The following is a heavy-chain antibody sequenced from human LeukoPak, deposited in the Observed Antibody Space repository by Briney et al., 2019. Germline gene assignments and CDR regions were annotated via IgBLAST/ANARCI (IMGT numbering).Heavy chain of an antibody. D-gene: IGHD4-11*01. V-gene: IGHV4-59*08. CDR3: ARGGLGGITAYSNYLFDY. Sequence: PSETLSLTCTVSGASISSYFWSWIRQPPGKGLEWIGVIHYSGNTNYNPSLKSRVTISIDTSKNQFSLNLTSVTAADTAVYYCARGGLGGITAYSNYLFDYWGQGTLVTVSS. J-gene: IGHJ4*02. CDR1: GASISSYF. CDR2: IHYSGNT.